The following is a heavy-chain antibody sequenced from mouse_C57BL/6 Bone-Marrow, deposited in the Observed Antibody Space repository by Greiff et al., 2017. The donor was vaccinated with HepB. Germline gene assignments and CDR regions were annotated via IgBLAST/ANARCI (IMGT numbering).Heavy chain of an antibody. CDR1: GYTFTDYY. D-gene: IGHD1-1*01. J-gene: IGHJ1*03. V-gene: IGHV1-76*01. CDR3: AREITTVVEGYFDV. Sequence: VKLMESGAELVRPGASVKLSCKASGYTFTDYYINWVKQRPGQGLEWIARIYPGSGNTYYNEKFKGKATLTAEKSSSTAYMQLSSLTSEDSAVYFCAREITTVVEGYFDVWGTGTTVTVSS. CDR2: IYPGSGNT.